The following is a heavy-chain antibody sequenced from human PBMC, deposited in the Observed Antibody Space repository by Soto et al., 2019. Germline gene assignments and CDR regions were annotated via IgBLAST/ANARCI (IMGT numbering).Heavy chain of an antibody. V-gene: IGHV4-59*01. CDR3: ARGSWEGDSSSGWPTRDAFDI. Sequence: SETLYLTCAVSGGSIGSYYWSWIRQPPGKGLEWIGYIYYSGSTNYNPSLKSRVTISVDTSKNQFSLKLSSVTAADTAVYYCARGSWEGDSSSGWPTRDAFDIWGQGTMVTVSS. J-gene: IGHJ3*02. D-gene: IGHD6-13*01. CDR1: GGSIGSYY. CDR2: IYYSGST.